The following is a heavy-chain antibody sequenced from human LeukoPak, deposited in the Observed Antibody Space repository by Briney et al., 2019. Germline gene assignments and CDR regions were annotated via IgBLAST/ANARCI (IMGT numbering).Heavy chain of an antibody. V-gene: IGHV1-2*02. CDR2: INPNSGGT. CDR3: ARITNYDILTGYYRVDYFDY. CDR1: GYTFTGYY. D-gene: IGHD3-9*01. J-gene: IGHJ4*02. Sequence: ASVKVSCKASGYTFTGYYMHWVRQAPGQGLEWMGWINPNSGGTNYAQKFQGRVTMTRDTSISTAYMELSRLRSDDTAVYYCARITNYDILTGYYRVDYFDYWGQGTLVTVSS.